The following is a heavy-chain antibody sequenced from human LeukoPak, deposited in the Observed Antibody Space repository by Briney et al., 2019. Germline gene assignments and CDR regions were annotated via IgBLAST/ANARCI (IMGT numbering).Heavy chain of an antibody. CDR1: GGSISSYY. D-gene: IGHD6-19*01. CDR2: IYYSGST. Sequence: SETLSLTCTVSGGSISSYYWSWIRQPPGKGLEWIGYIYYSGSTNYNPSLKSRVTISVDTSKNQFSLKLSSVTAADTAVYYCARNIAYSSGWLNNWFDPWGQGTLVTVSS. J-gene: IGHJ5*02. CDR3: ARNIAYSSGWLNNWFDP. V-gene: IGHV4-59*01.